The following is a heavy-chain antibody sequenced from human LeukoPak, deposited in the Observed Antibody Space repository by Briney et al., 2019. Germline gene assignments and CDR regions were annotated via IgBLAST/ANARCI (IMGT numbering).Heavy chain of an antibody. CDR2: IYYSGST. V-gene: IGHV4-39*01. CDR3: ASLRYYYDSSGYEFGP. D-gene: IGHD3-22*01. Sequence: SETLSLTCTVSGGSIGSSSYYWGWIRQPPGKGLEWIGSIYYSGSTYYNPSLKSRVTISVDTSKNQFSLKLSSVTAADTAVYYCASLRYYYDSSGYEFGPWGQGTLVTVSS. CDR1: GGSIGSSSYY. J-gene: IGHJ5*02.